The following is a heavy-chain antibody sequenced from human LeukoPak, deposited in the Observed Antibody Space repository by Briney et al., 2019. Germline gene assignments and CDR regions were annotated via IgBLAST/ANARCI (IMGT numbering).Heavy chain of an antibody. V-gene: IGHV3-21*01. Sequence: GGSLRLSCVASGFTFSTYTMNWIRQAPGKGLEWVSSISSSSSYIYYADSVKGRFTISRDNAKNSLYLQMNSLRAEDTAVYYCARSSGSLWGWGQGTLVTVSS. CDR3: ARSSGSLWG. D-gene: IGHD1-26*01. J-gene: IGHJ4*02. CDR1: GFTFSTYT. CDR2: ISSSSSYI.